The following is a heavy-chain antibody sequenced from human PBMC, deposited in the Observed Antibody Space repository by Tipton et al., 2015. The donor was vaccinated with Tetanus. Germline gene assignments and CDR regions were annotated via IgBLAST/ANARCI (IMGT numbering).Heavy chain of an antibody. J-gene: IGHJ4*02. CDR1: GFIFSSYG. CDR2: SWYDGTDQ. D-gene: IGHD2-15*01. V-gene: IGHV3-33*01. Sequence: SLRLSCAASGFIFSSYGIHWVRQAPGKGLEWVAVSWYDGTDQYYADSVKGRFTLSRDNSKNTLYLEMNSLRAEDTALYYCAIEGEGSGGGGFSGDFDNWGQGTQVTVPS. CDR3: AIEGEGSGGGGFSGDFDN.